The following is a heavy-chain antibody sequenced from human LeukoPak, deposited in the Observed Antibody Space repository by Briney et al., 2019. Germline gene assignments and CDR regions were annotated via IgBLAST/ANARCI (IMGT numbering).Heavy chain of an antibody. D-gene: IGHD3-9*01. CDR3: AREKLRYFEKTGFDS. V-gene: IGHV1-2*07. Sequence: ASVKVSCKASGYIFTGYYMHWVRQAPGQGLEWMGWINPNSGGTNYAHKFQGRVTMTGDTSISSGYMELSRLISDDTAVYYCAREKLRYFEKTGFDSWGQGTLVTVSS. CDR1: GYIFTGYY. CDR2: INPNSGGT. J-gene: IGHJ5*01.